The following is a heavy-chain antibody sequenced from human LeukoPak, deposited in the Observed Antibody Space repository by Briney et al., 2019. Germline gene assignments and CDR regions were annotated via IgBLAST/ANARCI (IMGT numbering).Heavy chain of an antibody. CDR3: ARVLAGYYYYYYMDV. J-gene: IGHJ6*03. V-gene: IGHV4-39*07. D-gene: IGHD1-1*01. Sequence: SETLSLTCTVSGGSISSSCFYWGWIRQPPGKGLEWIGSIYYSGSTYYNPSLKSRVTISVDTSKNQFSLKLSSVTAADTAVYYCARVLAGYYYYYYMDVWGKGTTVTVSS. CDR1: GGSISSSCFY. CDR2: IYYSGST.